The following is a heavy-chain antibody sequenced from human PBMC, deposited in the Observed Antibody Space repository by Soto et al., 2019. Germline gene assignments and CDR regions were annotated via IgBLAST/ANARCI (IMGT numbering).Heavy chain of an antibody. D-gene: IGHD2-2*01. Sequence: QVQLVESGGGVVQPGRSLRLSCAASGFTFSSYGMHWVRQAPGKGLEWVAVISYDGSNKYYADSVKGRFTISRDNSKNTMYQQMNRLRAEDTAVDYCAKDLCRSSSCVGYYGMDVWGQGTTVTVSS. CDR1: GFTFSSYG. V-gene: IGHV3-30*18. CDR2: ISYDGSNK. J-gene: IGHJ6*02. CDR3: AKDLCRSSSCVGYYGMDV.